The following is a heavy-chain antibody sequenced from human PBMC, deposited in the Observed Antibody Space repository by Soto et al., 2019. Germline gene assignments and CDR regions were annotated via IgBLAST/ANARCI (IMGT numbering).Heavy chain of an antibody. D-gene: IGHD5-18*01. CDR2: ISGSGGST. CDR3: AKRGMGYRYPYYFDY. Sequence: EVQLLESGGCLVQPGGSLRLSCAASGFTFSSYAMSWVRQAPGKGLEWVSAISGSGGSTYYADSVKGRFTISRDNSKNTLYLQMNSLRAEDTAVYYCAKRGMGYRYPYYFDYWGQGTLVTVSS. CDR1: GFTFSSYA. V-gene: IGHV3-23*01. J-gene: IGHJ4*02.